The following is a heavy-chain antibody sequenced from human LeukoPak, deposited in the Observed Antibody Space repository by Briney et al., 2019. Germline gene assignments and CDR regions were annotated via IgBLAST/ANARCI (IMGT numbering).Heavy chain of an antibody. D-gene: IGHD2-8*02. CDR2: SYSGGST. Sequence: GGSLRLSCVASAFSDKSNYMSWVRQAPGKGLEWVSVSYSGGSTYYEDSVKGRFTVSSDVSKNTLYLQMNNLRGEDTAVYYCVSRHCSGENCYAGPLDFWGQGIQVTVSS. CDR1: AFSDKSNY. V-gene: IGHV3-53*01. J-gene: IGHJ4*02. CDR3: VSRHCSGENCYAGPLDF.